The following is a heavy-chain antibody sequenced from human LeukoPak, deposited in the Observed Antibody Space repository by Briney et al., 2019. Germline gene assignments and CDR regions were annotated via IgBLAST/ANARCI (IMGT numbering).Heavy chain of an antibody. CDR1: GFTFSSYS. Sequence: GGSLRLSCAASGFTFSSYSMNWVRQAPGKGLEWVSSISSSSSYIYYADSVKGRFTISRDNAKNSLYLQMNSLRAEDTAVYYCTRATRGGYDGYFDYWGQGTLVTVSS. V-gene: IGHV3-21*01. D-gene: IGHD5-12*01. CDR3: TRATRGGYDGYFDY. J-gene: IGHJ4*02. CDR2: ISSSSSYI.